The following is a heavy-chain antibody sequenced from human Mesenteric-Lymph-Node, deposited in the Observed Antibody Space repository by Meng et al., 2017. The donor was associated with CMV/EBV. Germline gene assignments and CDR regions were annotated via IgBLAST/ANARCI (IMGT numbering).Heavy chain of an antibody. J-gene: IGHJ6*02. D-gene: IGHD6-13*01. CDR2: ISTSGNYI. CDR1: GFTFSSYS. Sequence: GGSLRLSCAASGFTFSSYSMNWVRQAPGKGLEWLSSISTSGNYIYYADSVKGRFTMSRDNAKNSLYLQMNSLRAEDTAVYYCARDSRIAAAQYYYYGMDVWGQGTTVTVSS. V-gene: IGHV3-21*01. CDR3: ARDSRIAAAQYYYYGMDV.